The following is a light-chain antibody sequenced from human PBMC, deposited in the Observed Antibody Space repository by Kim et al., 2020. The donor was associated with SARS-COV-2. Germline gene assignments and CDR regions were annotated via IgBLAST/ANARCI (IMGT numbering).Light chain of an antibody. V-gene: IGKV1-39*01. CDR3: QQSYNTPTLT. CDR1: QTISNY. CDR2: LAS. Sequence: DIQMTQSPSSLSASVGDRVTITSRASQTISNYLNWYQQKPGKAPKLLIYLASSLQSGVPSRFSGSGSGTDFALTISSLQPEDFATYYCQQSYNTPTLTFGGGTKLEI. J-gene: IGKJ4*01.